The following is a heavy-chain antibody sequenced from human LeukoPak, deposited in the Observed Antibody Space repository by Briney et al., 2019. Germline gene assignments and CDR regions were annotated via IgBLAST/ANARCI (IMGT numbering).Heavy chain of an antibody. V-gene: IGHV3-30*02. Sequence: PGGSLRLSCAASGFKFSDYGFHWVRQAPGEGLDWVAFIQNDGSNKYYADSVRGRFTISRDNSRNTLFLQMKSLTAEDAARYYCVKDGIAVAEPDFWGQGVLVIVSS. J-gene: IGHJ4*02. D-gene: IGHD6-19*01. CDR1: GFKFSDYG. CDR3: VKDGIAVAEPDF. CDR2: IQNDGSNK.